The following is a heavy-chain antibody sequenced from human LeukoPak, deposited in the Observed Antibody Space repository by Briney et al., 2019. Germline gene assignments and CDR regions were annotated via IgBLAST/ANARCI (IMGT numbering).Heavy chain of an antibody. J-gene: IGHJ4*02. D-gene: IGHD3-22*01. CDR1: GGTFSSYA. CDR2: IIPIFGTA. V-gene: IGHV1-69*13. Sequence: SVKVSCKASGGTFSSYAISWVRQAPGQGLEWMGGIIPIFGTANYAQNFQGRVTITADESTSTAYMELSNLRFEDTAVYYCARESTDYYDSSGYYYGPVYWGQGTLVTVSS. CDR3: ARESTDYYDSSGYYYGPVY.